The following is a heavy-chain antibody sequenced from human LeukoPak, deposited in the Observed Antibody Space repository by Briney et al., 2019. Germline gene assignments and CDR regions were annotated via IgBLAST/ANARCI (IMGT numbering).Heavy chain of an antibody. Sequence: GASVKVSCKASGYTFTGYYLHWVRQAPGQGLEWVGGINSNNGDTHYAQNFQGWVTMTRDTSISTAYMELSRLGSDDTAVYYCARDGDGYNLDWGQGTLVTVSS. CDR2: INSNNGDT. CDR3: ARDGDGYNLD. D-gene: IGHD5-24*01. J-gene: IGHJ4*02. V-gene: IGHV1-2*04. CDR1: GYTFTGYY.